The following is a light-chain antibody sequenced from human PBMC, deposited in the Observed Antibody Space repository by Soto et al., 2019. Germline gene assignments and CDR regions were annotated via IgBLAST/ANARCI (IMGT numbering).Light chain of an antibody. Sequence: DIQMTQSPSTVSASVGDGVTITCRASQSVRTWLAWYQQKPGKAPKLLIYDASTLESGVSSGFSGSGSGTEFTLTISSLQPDDFATYYCQQYNSYPYTFGQGTKLVIK. V-gene: IGKV1-5*01. CDR2: DAS. CDR3: QQYNSYPYT. CDR1: QSVRTW. J-gene: IGKJ2*01.